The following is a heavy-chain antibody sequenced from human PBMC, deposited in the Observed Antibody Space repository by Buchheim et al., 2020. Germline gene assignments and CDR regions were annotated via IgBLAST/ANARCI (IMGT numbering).Heavy chain of an antibody. D-gene: IGHD2-2*02. V-gene: IGHV4-31*03. CDR1: GGSISSGGYY. J-gene: IGHJ6*03. CDR2: IYYSGST. CDR3: ARALANIVVVPAAIRPKHRQKPNYYYYYMDV. Sequence: QVQLQESGPGLVKPSQTLSLTCTVSGGSISSGGYYWSWIRQHPGKGLEWIGYIYYSGSTYYNPSLKSRVTISVDTSKNQFSLKLSSVTAADTAVYYCARALANIVVVPAAIRPKHRQKPNYYYYYMDVWGKGTT.